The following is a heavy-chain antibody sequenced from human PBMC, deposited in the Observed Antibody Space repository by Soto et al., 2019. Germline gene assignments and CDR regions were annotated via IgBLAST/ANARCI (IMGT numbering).Heavy chain of an antibody. CDR3: ARKIVSGWLQSYYFDY. D-gene: IGHD5-12*01. CDR2: IYPGDSDT. CDR1: GYSFTSYW. V-gene: IGHV5-51*01. J-gene: IGHJ4*02. Sequence: PGESLKISCKGSGYSFTSYWIGWVRQMPGKGLEWMGIIYPGDSDTRYSPSFQGQVTISADKSISTAYLQWSSLKASDTAMYYCARKIVSGWLQSYYFDYWGQGTLVTVSS.